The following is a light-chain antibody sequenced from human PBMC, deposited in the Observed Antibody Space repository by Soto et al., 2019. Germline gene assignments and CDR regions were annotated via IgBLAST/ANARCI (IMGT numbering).Light chain of an antibody. V-gene: IGKV3-11*01. Sequence: IVLTQSPATLSVSPGERATFSCRASQNIYSNIAWYQQRPGQAPRLLIYRASTRANGVPARFSGSGSGTDLTLTISSLEPEDFAVYYCQQRSNWPRWTFGQGTKVDIK. CDR1: QNIYSN. CDR3: QQRSNWPRWT. J-gene: IGKJ1*01. CDR2: RAS.